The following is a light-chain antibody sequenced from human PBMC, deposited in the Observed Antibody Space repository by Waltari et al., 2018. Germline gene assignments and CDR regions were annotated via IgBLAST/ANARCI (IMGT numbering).Light chain of an antibody. CDR2: SSS. CDR3: QQSYITPLT. CDR1: QAISTY. V-gene: IGKV1-39*01. Sequence: DTLMTQSPSSLSASVGDRVTITCRASQAISTYVNWYQQTPGMAPKLLIFSSSTLHRGVSSRFSGSGSGTDFTLTITSLQPEEFATYYCQQSYITPLTFGGGTEVEI. J-gene: IGKJ4*01.